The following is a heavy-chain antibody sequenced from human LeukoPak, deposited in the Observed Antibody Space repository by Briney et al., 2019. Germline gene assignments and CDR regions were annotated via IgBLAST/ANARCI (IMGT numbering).Heavy chain of an antibody. CDR1: GFTFSSYA. D-gene: IGHD5-12*01. CDR3: VKVAGYSGYDVDY. CDR2: ISSNGGST. Sequence: GGSLRLSCSASGFTFSSYAMHWVRQAPGKGLEYVSAISSNGGSTYYADSVKGRFTISRDDSKNTLYLQMSSLRAEDTAVYYCVKVAGYSGYDVDYWVRGTLVTVSS. V-gene: IGHV3-64D*09. J-gene: IGHJ4*02.